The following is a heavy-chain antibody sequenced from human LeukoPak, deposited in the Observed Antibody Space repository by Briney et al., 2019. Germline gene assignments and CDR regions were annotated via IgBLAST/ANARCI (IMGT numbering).Heavy chain of an antibody. J-gene: IGHJ3*02. D-gene: IGHD3-22*01. CDR1: GGSFSGYY. CDR3: ASTPRERITMIVMGI. CDR2: INHSGST. V-gene: IGHV4-34*01. Sequence: PSETLSLTCAVYGGSFSGYYWSWIRQPPGKGLEWIGEINHSGSTNYNPSLKSRVTISVDTSKNQFSLKLSSVTAADTAVYYCASTPRERITMIVMGIWGQGTMVTVSS.